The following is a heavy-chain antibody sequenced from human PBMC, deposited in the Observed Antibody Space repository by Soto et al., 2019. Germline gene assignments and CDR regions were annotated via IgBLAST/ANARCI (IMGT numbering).Heavy chain of an antibody. CDR3: ATESYYYDSSGWFDP. CDR1: GGSVSSGSYY. V-gene: IGHV4-61*01. CDR2: IYYSGST. Sequence: SETLSLTCTVSGGSVSSGSYYWSWIRQPPGKGLEWIGYIYYSGSTNYNPSLKSRVTISVDTSKNQFSLKLSSVTAADTAVYYCATESYYYDSSGWFDPWGQGTLVTVSS. J-gene: IGHJ5*02. D-gene: IGHD3-22*01.